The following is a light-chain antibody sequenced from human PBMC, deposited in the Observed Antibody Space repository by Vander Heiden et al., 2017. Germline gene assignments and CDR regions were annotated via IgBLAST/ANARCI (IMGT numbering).Light chain of an antibody. CDR3: VLYMGSGISV. Sequence: QTVVTHEPSFSVSPGGTVTLTCGSSSGSFSTSYYPSWYQQTPGQAPRTLIYSTNTRSSGVPDRFSGSILGNKAALTITGAQADDESDYFCVLYMGSGISVFGGGTKLTVL. CDR2: STN. CDR1: SGSFSTSYY. J-gene: IGLJ3*02. V-gene: IGLV8-61*01.